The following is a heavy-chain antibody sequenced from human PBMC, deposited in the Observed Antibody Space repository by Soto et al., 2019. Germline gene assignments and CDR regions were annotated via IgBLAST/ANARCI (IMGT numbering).Heavy chain of an antibody. Sequence: QRGGSLRLSCAASGFTFSSYDMNWVRQAPGKGLEWLSYISSSGDTKNYADSVQGRFTISRDSAKNSLYLQMNSLRAEDTAVYYCARGTIVGATFSYWGQGTLVTVSS. CDR2: ISSSGDTK. CDR1: GFTFSSYD. J-gene: IGHJ4*02. D-gene: IGHD1-26*01. V-gene: IGHV3-48*03. CDR3: ARGTIVGATFSY.